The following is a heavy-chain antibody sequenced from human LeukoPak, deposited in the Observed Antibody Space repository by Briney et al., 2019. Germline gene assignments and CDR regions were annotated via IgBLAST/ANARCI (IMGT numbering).Heavy chain of an antibody. J-gene: IGHJ6*03. Sequence: SETLSLTCTVSGGSISSYYWSWIRQPPGKGLEWIGYIYYSGSTNYNPSLKSRVTISVDTSKNQFSLKLSSLTAADTAVYYCARGIGGGDYYYYMDVWGKGTTVTVSS. V-gene: IGHV4-59*12. D-gene: IGHD4-17*01. CDR2: IYYSGST. CDR1: GGSISSYY. CDR3: ARGIGGGDYYYYMDV.